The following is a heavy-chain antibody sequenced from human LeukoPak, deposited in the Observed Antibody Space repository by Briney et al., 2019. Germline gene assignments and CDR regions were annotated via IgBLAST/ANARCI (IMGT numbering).Heavy chain of an antibody. D-gene: IGHD3-22*01. CDR1: GYTFTNYG. J-gene: IGHJ5*01. Sequence: ASVKVSCKASGYTFTNYGISWVRQAPGQGPEWMGWISVNNGNTNYAQDLQGRVIMTTDTSTSTAYMELRNLRSDDTAVYYCARILRDTAGYYSRWFDSWGQGTLVTVFS. CDR3: ARILRDTAGYYSRWFDS. CDR2: ISVNNGNT. V-gene: IGHV1-18*01.